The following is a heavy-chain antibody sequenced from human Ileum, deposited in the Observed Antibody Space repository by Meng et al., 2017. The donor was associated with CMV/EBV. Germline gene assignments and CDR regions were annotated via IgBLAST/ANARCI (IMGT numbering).Heavy chain of an antibody. CDR2: ISSDGSIT. D-gene: IGHD6-13*01. J-gene: IGHJ4*02. V-gene: IGHV3-74*01. CDR3: VRTITTAENY. Sequence: CAASGCTFSRAWMHWLRQAPGKVLVWVSRISSDGSITTYADSVKGRFTISRDNAKHTLYLQMNSLRAEDTAVYYCVRTITTAENYWGQGTLVTVSS. CDR1: GCTFSRAW.